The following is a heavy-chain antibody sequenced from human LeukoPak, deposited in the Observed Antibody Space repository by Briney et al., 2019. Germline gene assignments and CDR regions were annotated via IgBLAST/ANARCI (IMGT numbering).Heavy chain of an antibody. J-gene: IGHJ5*02. CDR3: ARPRGYCSAGVCYFHP. V-gene: IGHV4-39*01. Sequence: SETLSLTCTVSGASISTSSYYWAWIRQPPGEGLEWIGSVYYTGSTYYNPSLKSRVTISVDTSKNQFSLKLSSVTAADTAVYYCARPRGYCSAGVCYFHPWGQGTLVTVSS. D-gene: IGHD2-8*02. CDR2: VYYTGST. CDR1: GASISTSSYY.